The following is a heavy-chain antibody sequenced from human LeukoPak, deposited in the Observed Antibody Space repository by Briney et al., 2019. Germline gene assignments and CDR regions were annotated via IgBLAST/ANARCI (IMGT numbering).Heavy chain of an antibody. Sequence: PGGSLRLSCAASGFTFSSYVMSWVRQAPGKGLEWVSTISGGGGSTYYADSVTGRFTISRDNSKNTLYLQMNSLRAEDAAVYYCAKEYNWNYEYWGQGTLVTVSS. J-gene: IGHJ4*02. CDR2: ISGGGGST. CDR1: GFTFSSYV. V-gene: IGHV3-23*01. CDR3: AKEYNWNYEY. D-gene: IGHD1-7*01.